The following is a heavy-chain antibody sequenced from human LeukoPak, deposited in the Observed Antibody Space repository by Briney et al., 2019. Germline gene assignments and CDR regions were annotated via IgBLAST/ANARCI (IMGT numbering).Heavy chain of an antibody. CDR2: ISYDGSNK. D-gene: IGHD3-22*01. Sequence: PTGGSLRLSCGASGFTLRSYGMHWVRQAPGKGLEWVAVISYDGSNKYYADSVKGRFTISRDNAKNSLYLQMNSLRAEDTAVYYCARALPKIPYYYDSHAFDIWGQGTMVTVSS. CDR3: ARALPKIPYYYDSHAFDI. CDR1: GFTLRSYG. J-gene: IGHJ3*02. V-gene: IGHV3-30*03.